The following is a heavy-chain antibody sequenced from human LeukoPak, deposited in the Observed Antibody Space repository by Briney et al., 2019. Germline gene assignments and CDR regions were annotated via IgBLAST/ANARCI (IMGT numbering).Heavy chain of an antibody. J-gene: IGHJ6*03. Sequence: ASVKVSCKASGYTFTSYGINWVRQAPGQGLEWMGWISAYNGNTNYAQKLQGRVTITADKSTSTAYMELSSLRSEDTAVYYCARSEGDYYYYMDVWGKGTTVTVSS. CDR2: ISAYNGNT. CDR1: GYTFTSYG. CDR3: ARSEGDYYYYMDV. V-gene: IGHV1-18*01.